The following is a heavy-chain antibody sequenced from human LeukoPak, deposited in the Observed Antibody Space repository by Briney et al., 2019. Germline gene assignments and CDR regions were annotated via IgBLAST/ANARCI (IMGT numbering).Heavy chain of an antibody. J-gene: IGHJ3*01. Sequence: GGSLRLSCAASGFTFSRYAMGWVRQAPGKGLEWVAVMSGNGGTALYAGSVRGRFTISRDNSKNTLSLEMNSLRAEDTALYFCAKGDDGDWSAFDFWGQGTMVTVSS. CDR1: GFTFSRYA. D-gene: IGHD4-17*01. V-gene: IGHV3-23*01. CDR3: AKGDDGDWSAFDF. CDR2: MSGNGGTA.